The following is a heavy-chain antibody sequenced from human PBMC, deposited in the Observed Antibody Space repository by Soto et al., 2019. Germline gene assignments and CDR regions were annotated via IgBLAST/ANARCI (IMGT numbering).Heavy chain of an antibody. J-gene: IGHJ6*02. Sequence: PGESLKISCKGSGYSLTTYWIGWVRQMPGKGLEWMGIIYPGDSDATYSPSFQGQVTISADKSISTAYLQWSSLRASDTAMYYCARTAAAGKYYYGVDVWGQGTTVTVSS. CDR2: IYPGDSDA. D-gene: IGHD6-13*01. CDR3: ARTAAAGKYYYGVDV. V-gene: IGHV5-51*01. CDR1: GYSLTTYW.